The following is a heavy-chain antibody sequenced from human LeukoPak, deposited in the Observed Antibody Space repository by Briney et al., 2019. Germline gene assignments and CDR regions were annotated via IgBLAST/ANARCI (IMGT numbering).Heavy chain of an antibody. CDR3: ARPPYSGSLYYFDY. Sequence: GSSVKVSCKASGGTFSSYAISWVRQAPGQGLEWVGGIIPIFGTANYAQKFQGRVTITADESTSTAYMELSSLRSEDTAVYYCARPPYSGSLYYFDYWGQGTLVTVSS. CDR2: IIPIFGTA. CDR1: GGTFSSYA. D-gene: IGHD1-26*01. V-gene: IGHV1-69*01. J-gene: IGHJ4*02.